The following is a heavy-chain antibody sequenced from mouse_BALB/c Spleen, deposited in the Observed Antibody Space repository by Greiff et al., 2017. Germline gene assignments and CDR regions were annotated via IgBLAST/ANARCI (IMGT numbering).Heavy chain of an antibody. CDR1: GYTFTSYY. Sequence: QVQLQQPGAELVKPGASVKLSCKASGYTFTSYYMYWVKQRPGQGLEWIGGINPSNGGTNFNEKLKSKATLTVDKSSSTAYMQLSSLTSEDSAVYYCTRGPTAFAYWGQGTLVTVSA. CDR3: TRGPTAFAY. CDR2: INPSNGGT. D-gene: IGHD1-2*01. J-gene: IGHJ3*01. V-gene: IGHV1S81*02.